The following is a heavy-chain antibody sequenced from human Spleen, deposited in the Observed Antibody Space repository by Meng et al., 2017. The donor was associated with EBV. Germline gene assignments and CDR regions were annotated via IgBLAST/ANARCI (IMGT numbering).Heavy chain of an antibody. CDR2: IFYSGTT. V-gene: IGHV4-61*01. CDR3: AREVIRNWFDP. CDR1: GGSISSGSYY. J-gene: IGHJ5*02. Sequence: VQLQGAGPGVGKPSETLSLTCTVSGGSISSGSYYWSWIRQPPGKGLEWIGYIFYSGTTNYNSSLKSRVTISVDTSNNQFSLKLSSVTAADTAVYYCAREVIRNWFDPWGQGTLVTVSS. D-gene: IGHD3-16*02.